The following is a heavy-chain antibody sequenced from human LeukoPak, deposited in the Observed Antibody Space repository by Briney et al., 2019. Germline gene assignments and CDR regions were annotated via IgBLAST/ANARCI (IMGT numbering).Heavy chain of an antibody. V-gene: IGHV4-34*01. Sequence: PSETLSLTCAVYGGSFSGYYWSWIRQPPGKGLEWIGEINHSGSTNYTPSLKSRVTISVDTSKNQFSLKLSSVTAADTAVYYCARGGNVLLWFGVNWFDPWGQGTLVTVSS. CDR1: GGSFSGYY. CDR2: INHSGST. CDR3: ARGGNVLLWFGVNWFDP. J-gene: IGHJ5*02. D-gene: IGHD3-10*01.